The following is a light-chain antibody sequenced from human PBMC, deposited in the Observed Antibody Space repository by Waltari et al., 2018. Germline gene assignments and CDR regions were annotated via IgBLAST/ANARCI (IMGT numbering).Light chain of an antibody. CDR1: QSVSSND. V-gene: IGKV3-20*01. Sequence: DIVLTQSPGTLSLSPGERATLSCRASQSVSSNDLAWYQQKPGQAPRLLIYGASSRATDIPDRFSGSGSATDFTFTISRLEPEDFAVYYCQQYGSSPLTFGGGTKVEIK. J-gene: IGKJ4*01. CDR2: GAS. CDR3: QQYGSSPLT.